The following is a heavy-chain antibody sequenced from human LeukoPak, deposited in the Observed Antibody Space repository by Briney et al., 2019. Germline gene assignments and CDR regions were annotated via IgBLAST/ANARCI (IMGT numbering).Heavy chain of an antibody. CDR1: GFTFDDYA. D-gene: IGHD6-13*01. V-gene: IGHV3-43*02. CDR2: ISGDGGST. CDR3: VRPAAAGLDY. Sequence: GGSLRLSCGASGFTFDDYAMHWVRQGPGKGLEWVSLISGDGGSTYYADSVKGRFTISRDNSKNSLYLQMNSLRTEDTALYYCVRPAAAGLDYWGQGTLVTVSS. J-gene: IGHJ4*02.